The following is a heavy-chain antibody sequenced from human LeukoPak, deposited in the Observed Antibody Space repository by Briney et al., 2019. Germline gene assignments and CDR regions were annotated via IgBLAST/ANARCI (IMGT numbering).Heavy chain of an antibody. J-gene: IGHJ4*02. CDR3: ARNFAS. V-gene: IGHV3-21*01. CDR2: ITGSGSNL. Sequence: GGSLRLSCVASGFTFTSSDFNWIRQAPGKGLEWLSTITGSGSNLYYADSVKGRFTTSRDDAKDSVHLQMESLRVEDTAIYYCARNFASWGQGTLVTVSS. CDR1: GFTFTSSD.